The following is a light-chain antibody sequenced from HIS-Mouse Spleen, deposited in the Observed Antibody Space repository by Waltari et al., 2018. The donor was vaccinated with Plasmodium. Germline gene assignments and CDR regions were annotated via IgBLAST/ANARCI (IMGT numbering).Light chain of an antibody. CDR2: EVS. V-gene: IGLV2-8*01. CDR3: SSYAGSNNLV. J-gene: IGLJ2*01. Sequence: QSALTQPPSASGSPGQSVTISCTGTRRDVGGYNYVSWYQQPPGKAPKLMIYEVSTRPSGVPDRFSGSKSGNTASLTVSGLQAEDEADYYCSSYAGSNNLVFGGGTKLTVL. CDR1: RRDVGGYNY.